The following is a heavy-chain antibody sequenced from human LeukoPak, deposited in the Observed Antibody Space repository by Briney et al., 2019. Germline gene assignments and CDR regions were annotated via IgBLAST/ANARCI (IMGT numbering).Heavy chain of an antibody. V-gene: IGHV3-21*01. CDR2: ISSSSSYI. D-gene: IGHD5-18*01. Sequence: GGSLRLSCAASGFTFSSYSMNWVRQAPGKGLEWVSSISSSSSYIYYADSVKGRLTISRDNAKNSLYLQMNSLRAEDTAVYYCARTDTAMVAMYYFDYWGQGTLVTVSS. J-gene: IGHJ4*02. CDR1: GFTFSSYS. CDR3: ARTDTAMVAMYYFDY.